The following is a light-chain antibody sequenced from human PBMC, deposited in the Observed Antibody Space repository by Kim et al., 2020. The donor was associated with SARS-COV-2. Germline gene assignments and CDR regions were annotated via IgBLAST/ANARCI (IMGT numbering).Light chain of an antibody. Sequence: ASVGDRVTITCRTTQSISSHLNGYQQKPGRAPKLLISAASTLQGGVPERFSGSGSETDFTLTISSLQPEDFATYFCQQSYITPFTFGPGTKVDIK. CDR1: QSISSH. J-gene: IGKJ3*01. CDR3: QQSYITPFT. V-gene: IGKV1-39*01. CDR2: AAS.